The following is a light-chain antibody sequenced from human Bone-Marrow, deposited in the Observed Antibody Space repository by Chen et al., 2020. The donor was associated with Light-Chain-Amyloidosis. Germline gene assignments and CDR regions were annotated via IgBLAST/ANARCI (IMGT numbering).Light chain of an antibody. J-gene: IGLJ3*02. V-gene: IGLV3-21*02. CDR2: DSS. Sequence: SYVLTQPSSVSVAPGQTATIACGGNNIGSTSVHWYQQKPGQAPLLVVYDSSDRPSGIPERLSGSNSGNTATLTISRVEAGDEADYYYQVWDRSSDRPVFGGGTKLTVL. CDR1: NIGSTS. CDR3: QVWDRSSDRPV.